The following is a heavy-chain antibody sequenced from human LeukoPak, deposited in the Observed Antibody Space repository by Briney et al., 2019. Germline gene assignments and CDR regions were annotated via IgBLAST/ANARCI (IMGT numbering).Heavy chain of an antibody. D-gene: IGHD6-19*01. CDR3: ARLPDISGWPFDC. J-gene: IGHJ4*02. V-gene: IGHV4-59*11. CDR2: VAFNGRT. Sequence: SETLSLTCTVSGGPIDKHYWTWIRRPPGKGLEWNGYVAFNGRTVYNPSLRSRLTMSVDPSMGQFSLSLTSVTAADTAVYYCARLPDISGWPFDCWGQGTLVTVSS. CDR1: GGPIDKHY.